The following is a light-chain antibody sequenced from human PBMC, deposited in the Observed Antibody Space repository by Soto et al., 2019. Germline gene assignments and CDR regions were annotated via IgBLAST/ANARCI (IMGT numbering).Light chain of an antibody. CDR2: DAS. J-gene: IGKJ5*01. CDR3: QHRSIWPVS. Sequence: IYFTPFPNTLSFPPVERATLSFRASQSVSSYLAWYQQRPGQAPRLLIFDASTRATGIPARFSGSGSGTDFTLTISSLEPEDFAVYYCQHRSIWPVSFGQGTRLEIK. V-gene: IGKV3-11*01. CDR1: QSVSSY.